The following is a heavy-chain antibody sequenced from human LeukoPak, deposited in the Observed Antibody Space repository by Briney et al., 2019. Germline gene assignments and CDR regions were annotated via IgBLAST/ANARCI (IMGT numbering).Heavy chain of an antibody. J-gene: IGHJ4*02. CDR2: ISGSGDST. CDR1: EFTFSSFA. V-gene: IGHV3-23*01. CDR3: ARNWNYGVYYFDY. Sequence: QSGGSLRLSCAASEFTFSSFAMSWVRQAPGKGLEWVSVISGSGDSTYYADTVKGRFTISRDNSRNTLYLQLNSLRAEDTAVYYCARNWNYGVYYFDYWGQGALVTVSS. D-gene: IGHD1-7*01.